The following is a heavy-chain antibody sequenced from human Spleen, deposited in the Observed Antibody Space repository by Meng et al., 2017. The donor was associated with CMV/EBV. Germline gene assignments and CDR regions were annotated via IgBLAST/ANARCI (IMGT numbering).Heavy chain of an antibody. CDR1: GFTFSDYY. J-gene: IGHJ6*02. Sequence: GGSLRLSCAASGFTFSDYYMSWIRQAPGKGLDWVSHISSSGSTIYYADSVKGRFTISRDNAKNSLYLQMNSLRAEDTAVYYCARNDDYYYYGMDVWGQGTTVTVSS. CDR3: ARNDDYYYYGMDV. CDR2: ISSSGSTI. V-gene: IGHV3-11*01. D-gene: IGHD1-1*01.